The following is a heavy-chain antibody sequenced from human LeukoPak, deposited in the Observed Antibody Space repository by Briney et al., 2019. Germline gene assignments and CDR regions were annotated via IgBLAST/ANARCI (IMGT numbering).Heavy chain of an antibody. J-gene: IGHJ5*02. CDR2: MNPNSGNT. V-gene: IGHV1-8*02. CDR1: GGTFSSYA. CDR3: ARLVVVAAYNWFDP. D-gene: IGHD2-15*01. Sequence: GASVKVSCKASGGTFSSYAISWVRQATGQGLEWMGWMNPNSGNTGYAQKFQGRVTMTRNTSISTAYMELSSLRSEDTAVYYCARLVVVAAYNWFDPWGQGTLVTVSS.